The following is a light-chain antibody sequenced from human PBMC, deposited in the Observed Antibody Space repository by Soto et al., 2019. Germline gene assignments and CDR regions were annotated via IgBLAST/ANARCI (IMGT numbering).Light chain of an antibody. CDR2: EVN. Sequence: QSALTQPASVSGAPGQSITISCTGTSIDVGAYNYVSWYQQHPGKAPKLMIYEVNNRPSGVSNRFSGSKSGDTASLTISGLQAEDEADYYCSSYTISSTYAFGTGTKVTVL. CDR3: SSYTISSTYA. CDR1: SIDVGAYNY. V-gene: IGLV2-14*01. J-gene: IGLJ1*01.